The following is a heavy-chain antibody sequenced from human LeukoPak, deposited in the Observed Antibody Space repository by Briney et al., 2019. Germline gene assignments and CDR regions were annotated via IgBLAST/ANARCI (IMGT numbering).Heavy chain of an antibody. J-gene: IGHJ6*03. CDR2: IKQDGSEK. D-gene: IGHD1-26*01. CDR3: AKDRKWELGYYYYYMDV. Sequence: GGSLRLSCAASGFTFSSYWMSWVRQAPGKGLEWVANIKQDGSEKYYVDSVKGRFTISRDNAKNSLYLQMNSLRAEDTAVYYCAKDRKWELGYYYYYMDVWGKGTTVTVSS. CDR1: GFTFSSYW. V-gene: IGHV3-7*03.